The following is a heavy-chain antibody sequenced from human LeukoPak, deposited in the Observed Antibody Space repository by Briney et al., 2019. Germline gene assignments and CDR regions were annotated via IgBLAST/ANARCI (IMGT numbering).Heavy chain of an antibody. V-gene: IGHV1-46*01. Sequence: ASVKVSCKASGYTFTSYYMHWVRQAPGQGLEWMGIINPSGGGTTYAQKFQGRVTMTRDTSTSTVYMELSSLRSEDTALYYCARGDVLYNSVYNWFDPWGQGTLVIVSS. J-gene: IGHJ5*02. D-gene: IGHD5/OR15-5a*01. CDR2: INPSGGGT. CDR1: GYTFTSYY. CDR3: ARGDVLYNSVYNWFDP.